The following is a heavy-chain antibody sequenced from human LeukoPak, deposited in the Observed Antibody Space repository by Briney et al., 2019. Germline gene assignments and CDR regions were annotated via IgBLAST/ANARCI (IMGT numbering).Heavy chain of an antibody. V-gene: IGHV4-59*08. CDR3: ARRMAVASTFDI. Sequence: AEPLSLTCAVSGGPISSSYGSWIRPPPGKRLEWIGYIYYSGSTNYNPSLKSRVTISLDTSKNQFSLRLSSVTAADTALYYCARRMAVASTFDIWGQGTMVTGSS. D-gene: IGHD6-19*01. J-gene: IGHJ3*02. CDR1: GGPISSSY. CDR2: IYYSGST.